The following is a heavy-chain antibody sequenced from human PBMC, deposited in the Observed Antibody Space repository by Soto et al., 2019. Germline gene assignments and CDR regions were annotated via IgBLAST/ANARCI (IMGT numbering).Heavy chain of an antibody. J-gene: IGHJ4*02. D-gene: IGHD3-22*01. CDR1: GFTFTSSA. CDR3: AATNPYYYDSSGWHSMDDY. V-gene: IGHV1-58*02. Sequence: QMQLVQSGPEVKKPGTSVKVSCKASGFTFTSSAMQWVRQARGQRLEWIGWIVVGSGNTNYAQKFQERVTITRDMXXSXAXXELSSLRSEDTAVYYCAATNPYYYDSSGWHSMDDYWGQGTLVTVSS. CDR2: IVVGSGNT.